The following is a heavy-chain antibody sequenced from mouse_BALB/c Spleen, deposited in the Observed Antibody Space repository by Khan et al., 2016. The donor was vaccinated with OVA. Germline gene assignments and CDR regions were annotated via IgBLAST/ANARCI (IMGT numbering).Heavy chain of an antibody. J-gene: IGHJ4*01. V-gene: IGHV2-6-7*01. CDR3: AREIYYDYAYYYAMDY. Sequence: QVQLKQSGPGLVAPSQSLSITCTVSGFSLTGYGVNWVRQPPGKGLEWLGMIWGDGSTDYNSALKSRLSISKDHSKSQVFLKMNRLHTEDTARYYCAREIYYDYAYYYAMDYWSQGTSVTVSS. CDR1: GFSLTGYG. D-gene: IGHD2-4*01. CDR2: IWGDGST.